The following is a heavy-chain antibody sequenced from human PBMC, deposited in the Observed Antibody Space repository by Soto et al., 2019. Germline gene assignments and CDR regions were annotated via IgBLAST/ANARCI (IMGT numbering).Heavy chain of an antibody. Sequence: GGSLRLSCAASGVTFSSYAMSWVRQAPGKGLEWVSAISGSGGSTYYADSVKGRFTISRDNSKNTLYLQMNSLRAEDTAVYYCAKDFDQLLDGYLDYWGQGTLVTVSS. V-gene: IGHV3-23*01. CDR3: AKDFDQLLDGYLDY. D-gene: IGHD2-2*01. CDR1: GVTFSSYA. J-gene: IGHJ4*02. CDR2: ISGSGGST.